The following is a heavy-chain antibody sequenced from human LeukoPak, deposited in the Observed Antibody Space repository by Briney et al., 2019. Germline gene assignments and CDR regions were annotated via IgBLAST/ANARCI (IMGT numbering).Heavy chain of an antibody. J-gene: IGHJ6*03. Sequence: GGSLRLSCAASGFTVSSNYMSWVRQAPGKGLVWVSRINTDGSSTSYADSVKGRFTISRDNAKNTLYLQMNSLRAEDTAVYYCARGISWRSIDYMDVWGKGTTVTVSS. D-gene: IGHD6-6*01. V-gene: IGHV3-74*01. CDR3: ARGISWRSIDYMDV. CDR2: INTDGSST. CDR1: GFTVSSNY.